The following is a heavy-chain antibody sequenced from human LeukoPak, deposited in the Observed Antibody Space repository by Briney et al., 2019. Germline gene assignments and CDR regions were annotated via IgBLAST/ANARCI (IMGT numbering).Heavy chain of an antibody. V-gene: IGHV4-59*01. CDR3: ARGSVTTSFADY. D-gene: IGHD4-17*01. CDR2: IYYSGST. J-gene: IGHJ4*02. Sequence: SETLSLTCTVSGGSISSYYWSWIRQPPGKGLEWIGYIYYSGSTNYNPSLKSRVTISVDTSKNQFSLKLSSVTAADTAVYYCARGSVTTSFADYWGQGTLVTVSS. CDR1: GGSISSYY.